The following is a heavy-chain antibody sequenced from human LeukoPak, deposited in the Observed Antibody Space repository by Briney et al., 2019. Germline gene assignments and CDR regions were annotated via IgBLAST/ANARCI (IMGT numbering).Heavy chain of an antibody. J-gene: IGHJ4*02. D-gene: IGHD6-6*01. Sequence: SQTLSLTCTVSGGSISGGDFSWSWIRQSPGRGLEWIGYIYYSGSTYYNPSLKSRVTISVDTSKNQFSLNLSSVTAADTAMYYCAREQLVGSRYFDYWGQGTLVTVSS. V-gene: IGHV4-30-4*01. CDR2: IYYSGST. CDR1: GGSISGGDFS. CDR3: AREQLVGSRYFDY.